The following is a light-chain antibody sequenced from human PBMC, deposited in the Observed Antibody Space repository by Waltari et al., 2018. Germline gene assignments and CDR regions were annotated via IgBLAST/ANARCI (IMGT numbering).Light chain of an antibody. CDR3: QHYNKRPPLT. CDR2: AAS. J-gene: IGKJ1*01. Sequence: EIVMTQSPATLSVSPGDTATLSCRASQSVSNYLAWYQQKPGQAPRLLIYAASTRATGIPARFSGSGSGTEFTLTISSMQSEDFAVYYCQHYNKRPPLTFGQGTKLEIK. V-gene: IGKV3-15*01. CDR1: QSVSNY.